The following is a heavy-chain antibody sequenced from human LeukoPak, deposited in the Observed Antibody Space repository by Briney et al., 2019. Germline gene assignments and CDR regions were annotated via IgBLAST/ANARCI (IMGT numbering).Heavy chain of an antibody. D-gene: IGHD6-13*01. CDR2: IKSKPDGGTT. CDR3: TTGAVGVAAGVGLDY. V-gene: IGHV3-15*07. Sequence: GGALRLSCAASGFTFSNAWVNGVRQAAGKGREWGGRIKSKPDGGTTDYPAPVKGRFTIAREDSKTMLYLQMNSLKTEDTAVYYCTTGAVGVAAGVGLDYWGQGTLVTVSS. J-gene: IGHJ4*02. CDR1: GFTFSNAW.